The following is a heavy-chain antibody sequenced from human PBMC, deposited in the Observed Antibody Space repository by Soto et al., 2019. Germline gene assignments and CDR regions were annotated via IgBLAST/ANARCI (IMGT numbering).Heavy chain of an antibody. CDR3: ARWWSGSRQGFDP. V-gene: IGHV4-31*03. J-gene: IGHJ5*02. D-gene: IGHD3-3*01. CDR1: GGSISSGDYY. Sequence: QVQLQESGPGLVKPSQTLSLTCTVSGGSISSGDYYWSWIRQHPGKGLEWIGYIYYSGSTYYNPSLKSGVTISVDTSQNQFSLTLSSVTAADTAVYYCARWWSGSRQGFDPWGQGTLVTVSS. CDR2: IYYSGST.